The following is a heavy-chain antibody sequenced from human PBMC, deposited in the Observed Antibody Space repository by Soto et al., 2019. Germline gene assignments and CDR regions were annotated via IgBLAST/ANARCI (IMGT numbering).Heavy chain of an antibody. CDR3: TRDIAMGAYIYAFDI. V-gene: IGHV3-33*01. CDR2: IWYDGTNK. Sequence: QVQLVESGGGVVQPGRSLRLSCAASGFTFSDYGMHWVRRAPGKGLEWVAIIWYDGTNKYYAESVKGRFTISRDNSKNTLSLQMSSLRAEDTAVYYCTRDIAMGAYIYAFDIWGQGTMVTVSS. D-gene: IGHD6-19*01. J-gene: IGHJ3*02. CDR1: GFTFSDYG.